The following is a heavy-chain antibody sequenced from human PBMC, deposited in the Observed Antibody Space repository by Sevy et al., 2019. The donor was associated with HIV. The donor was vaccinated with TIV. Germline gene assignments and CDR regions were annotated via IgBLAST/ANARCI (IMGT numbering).Heavy chain of an antibody. CDR3: ARSVIPTAIFDY. V-gene: IGHV1-3*01. CDR1: GYTFTSYA. J-gene: IGHJ4*02. D-gene: IGHD2-2*01. Sequence: ASVKVSCKASGYTFTSYAIHWVRQAPGQRLEWMGWINPGNGNTKYSQKFQGRVTITRDTSASTTYMELTSLRSEDTAVYYCARSVIPTAIFDYWGRGTLVTGSS. CDR2: INPGNGNT.